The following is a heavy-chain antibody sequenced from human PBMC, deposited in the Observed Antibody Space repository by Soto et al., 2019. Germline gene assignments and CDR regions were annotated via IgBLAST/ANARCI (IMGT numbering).Heavy chain of an antibody. D-gene: IGHD5-12*01. Sequence: QVQLHQWGAGQLRASETLSLTCGVSGGSFSGYYWSWIRQPPGKGLEWIGEVNDSGNSNYNPSLTRRVVISVDTPKNEFSLKMNTVTAADTGVYYCARVRRWLPEEMVDLWGQGALVTVSS. CDR1: GGSFSGYY. CDR3: ARVRRWLPEEMVDL. CDR2: VNDSGNS. J-gene: IGHJ5*02. V-gene: IGHV4-34*01.